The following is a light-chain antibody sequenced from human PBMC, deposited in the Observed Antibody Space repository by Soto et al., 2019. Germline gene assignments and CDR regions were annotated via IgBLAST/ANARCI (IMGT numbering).Light chain of an antibody. CDR3: QQYNSYPRT. Sequence: DIQMTQSPSTLSASVGDRVTITCRASESISGWLAWYQQKPGKAPKLVIFKASTLESGVPSRFSGSGSWTEFALSISSLQPDDFAIYYCQQYNSYPRTCGQGTKVEIK. J-gene: IGKJ1*01. CDR2: KAS. CDR1: ESISGW. V-gene: IGKV1-5*03.